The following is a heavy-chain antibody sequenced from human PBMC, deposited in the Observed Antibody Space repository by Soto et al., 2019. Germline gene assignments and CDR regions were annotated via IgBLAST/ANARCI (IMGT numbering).Heavy chain of an antibody. D-gene: IGHD2-8*02. V-gene: IGHV3-30*03. Sequence: QVQLVESGGGVVQPGRSVRLSCAASGFTVSSYGMHWVRQAPGKGLEWVAVISRDGGTKYYADSVKGRFTISRDNSRNTLFLEMNSLRGDDMAIYYCTGEVASGYWGQGSLVTVSS. CDR1: GFTVSSYG. J-gene: IGHJ4*02. CDR2: ISRDGGTK. CDR3: TGEVASGY.